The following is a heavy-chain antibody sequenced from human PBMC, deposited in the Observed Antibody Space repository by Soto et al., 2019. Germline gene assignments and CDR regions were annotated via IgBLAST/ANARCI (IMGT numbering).Heavy chain of an antibody. Sequence: EVQLVASGGGLVQPGGSLRLSCVASGFTFSRYWMHWVRQAPGKGLVWVSRISSDGTTTNYADSVEGRFTISRDNARNTLYLQVNSLRAEDTAVYYCARDYWAQVDHWGQGTLVTVSS. CDR2: ISSDGTTT. V-gene: IGHV3-74*01. CDR1: GFTFSRYW. CDR3: ARDYWAQVDH. D-gene: IGHD2-8*02. J-gene: IGHJ4*02.